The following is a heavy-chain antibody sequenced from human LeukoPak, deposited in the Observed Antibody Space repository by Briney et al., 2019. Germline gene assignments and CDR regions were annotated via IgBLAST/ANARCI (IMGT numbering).Heavy chain of an antibody. J-gene: IGHJ4*02. CDR3: AHRPLPYYYDSSGYYYDVFDY. Sequence: SGPTLVKPTQTLTLTCTCSGFALSISGVGVGWVRHPPGKALEWLALIYWNDDKRYSPSLKSRLTITKDTSKTQVVLTMTNMDPVDTDTYYSAHRPLPYYYDSSGYYYDVFDYWGQGTLVTVSS. V-gene: IGHV2-5*01. CDR1: GFALSISGVG. D-gene: IGHD3-22*01. CDR2: IYWNDDK.